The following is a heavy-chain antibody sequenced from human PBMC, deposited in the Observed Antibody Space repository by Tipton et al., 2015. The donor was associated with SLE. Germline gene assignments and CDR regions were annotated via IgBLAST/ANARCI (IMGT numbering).Heavy chain of an antibody. CDR3: TKERCSGGSCYSDRYYFDY. J-gene: IGHJ4*02. Sequence: SLRLSCEVSGFTFSDHYMDWVRQAPGKELEWVGRTRNEANFFTTEYAASVKGRFTISRDDSKNSLYLQMNSLRAEDTAFYYCTKERCSGGSCYSDRYYFDYWGQGTLVTVSS. CDR2: TRNEANFFTT. CDR1: GFTFSDHY. D-gene: IGHD2-15*01. V-gene: IGHV3-72*01.